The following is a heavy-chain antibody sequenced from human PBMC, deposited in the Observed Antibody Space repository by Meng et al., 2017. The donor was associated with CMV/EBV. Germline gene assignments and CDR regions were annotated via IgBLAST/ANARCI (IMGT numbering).Heavy chain of an antibody. CDR1: GYTFTSYG. CDR3: AAGAGGVFSGYFDY. V-gene: IGHV1-69*04. Sequence: SVKVSCKASGYTFTSYGISWVRQAPGQGLEWMGRIIPILGIANYAQKFQGRVTITADKSTSTAYMELSSLRSEDTAVYYCAAGAGGVFSGYFDYWGQGTLVTVSS. CDR2: IIPILGIA. J-gene: IGHJ4*02. D-gene: IGHD2-8*02.